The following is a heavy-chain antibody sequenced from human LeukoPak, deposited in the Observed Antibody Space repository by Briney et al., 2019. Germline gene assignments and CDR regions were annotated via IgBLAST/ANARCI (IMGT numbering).Heavy chain of an antibody. Sequence: PGGSLRLSCAASGFTVSSNYMSWVRQAPGKGLEWVSVIYGGGTTYYADSVKGRFTISRDNSKNTLYLQMNSLRAEDTAVYYCAKVHEESNLVCFDYWGQGTLVTVSS. CDR3: AKVHEESNLVCFDY. CDR1: GFTVSSNY. CDR2: IYGGGTT. D-gene: IGHD6-6*01. V-gene: IGHV3-53*01. J-gene: IGHJ4*02.